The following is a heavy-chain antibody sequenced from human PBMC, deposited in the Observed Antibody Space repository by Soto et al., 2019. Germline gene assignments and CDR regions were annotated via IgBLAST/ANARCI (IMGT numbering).Heavy chain of an antibody. CDR2: IYYSGST. V-gene: IGHV4-59*01. J-gene: IGHJ6*02. CDR3: ARVRSSYYDSSGPWYYYYGMDV. Sequence: SETLSLTCTVSGGSISSYYWSWIRQPPGKGLEWIGYIYYSGSTNYNPSLKSRVTISVDTSKNQFSLKLSSVTAADTAVYYCARVRSSYYDSSGPWYYYYGMDVWGQATTVTVSS. D-gene: IGHD3-22*01. CDR1: GGSISSYY.